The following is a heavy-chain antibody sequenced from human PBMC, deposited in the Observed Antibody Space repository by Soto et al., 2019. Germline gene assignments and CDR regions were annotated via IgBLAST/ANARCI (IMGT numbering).Heavy chain of an antibody. D-gene: IGHD6-19*01. J-gene: IGHJ4*02. V-gene: IGHV3-23*01. Sequence: EVQLLESGGGLVQPGGSLRLSCAASGFTFSSYAMSWVRQAPGKGLEWVSTISGSGGSTYYADSVKGRFTISRYNSKNTLYLQVNSLRAGDTAVSYCAKCSPRYSSGLKAYYFDYWGQGTLVTVSS. CDR2: ISGSGGST. CDR3: AKCSPRYSSGLKAYYFDY. CDR1: GFTFSSYA.